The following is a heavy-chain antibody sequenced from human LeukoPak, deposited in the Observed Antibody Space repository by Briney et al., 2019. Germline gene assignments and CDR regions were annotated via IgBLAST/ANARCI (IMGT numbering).Heavy chain of an antibody. CDR1: GFTFSSYS. D-gene: IGHD2-21*02. CDR3: ARLNGGTASDY. CDR2: ISSSSSYI. J-gene: IGHJ4*02. V-gene: IGHV3-21*01. Sequence: GGSLRLSCAASGFTFSSYSMNWVRQAPGKGLEWVSSISSSSSYIYYADSVKGRFTISRDNAKNSLYLQMNSLRAEDTAVYYRARLNGGTASDYWGQGTLVTVSS.